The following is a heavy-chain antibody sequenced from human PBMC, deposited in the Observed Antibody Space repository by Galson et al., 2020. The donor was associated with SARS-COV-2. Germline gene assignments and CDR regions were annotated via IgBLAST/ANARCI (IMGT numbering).Heavy chain of an antibody. CDR2: IWYDGSNK. V-gene: IGHV3-30*02. CDR1: GFTFSSYG. CDR3: AFTLFFIPDAFDI. Sequence: GGSLRLSCAASGFTFSSYGMHWVRQAPGKGLEWVAVIWYDGSNKYYADSVKGRFTISRDNSKNTLYLQMNSLRAEDTAVYYCAFTLFFIPDAFDIWGQGTMVTVSS. J-gene: IGHJ3*02. D-gene: IGHD2-21*01.